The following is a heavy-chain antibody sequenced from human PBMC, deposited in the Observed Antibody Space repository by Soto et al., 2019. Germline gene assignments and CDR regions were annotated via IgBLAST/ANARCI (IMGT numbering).Heavy chain of an antibody. CDR3: ARLGSSGYYPAAEYYYYYGMDV. J-gene: IGHJ6*02. CDR1: GFSFSSYS. V-gene: IGHV3-21*01. CDR2: ISSSSSYI. D-gene: IGHD3-22*01. Sequence: GGSLRLSCAASGFSFSSYSLNWVRQAPGKGLEWVSFISSSSSYIYYAGSVKGRFTISRDNAKNSLYLQMNSLRAEGTAVYYCARLGSSGYYPAAEYYYYYGMDVWGQGTTVTVSS.